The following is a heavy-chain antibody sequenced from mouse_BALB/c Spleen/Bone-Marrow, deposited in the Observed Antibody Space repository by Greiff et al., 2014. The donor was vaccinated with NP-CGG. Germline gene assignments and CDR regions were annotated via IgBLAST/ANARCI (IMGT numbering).Heavy chain of an antibody. V-gene: IGHV1-80*01. CDR2: IYPGDGDT. CDR1: GYAFSNYW. D-gene: IGHD1-1*01. J-gene: IGHJ4*01. CDR3: ARRDGSTYYYAMDY. Sequence: QVQLKQSGAELVRPGSSVKISCKASGYAFSNYWTNWVKQRPGQGLEWIGQIYPGDGDTNYNGKFKGKATLTADKSSSTAYMQLSSLTSEDSAVYFCARRDGSTYYYAMDYWGQGTSVTVSS.